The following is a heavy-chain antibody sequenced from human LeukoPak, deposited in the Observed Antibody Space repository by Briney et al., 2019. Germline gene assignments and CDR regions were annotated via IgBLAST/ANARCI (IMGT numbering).Heavy chain of an antibody. CDR2: ISGSGGST. V-gene: IGHV3-23*01. J-gene: IGHJ4*02. D-gene: IGHD3-3*01. CDR3: AKDRGTTFGVVIRSPY. CDR1: GFTFSSYA. Sequence: GGSLRLSCAASGFTFSSYAMSWVRQAPGKGLEWVSAISGSGGSTYYADSVKGRFTISRDNSKNTLYLQMNSLRAEDTAVYYCAKDRGTTFGVVIRSPYWGQGTLVTVSS.